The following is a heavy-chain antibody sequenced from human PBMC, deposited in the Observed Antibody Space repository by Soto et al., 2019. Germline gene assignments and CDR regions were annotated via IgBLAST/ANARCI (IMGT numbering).Heavy chain of an antibody. J-gene: IGHJ4*02. D-gene: IGHD6-13*01. V-gene: IGHV3-23*01. Sequence: GGSLRLSCAASGLTFSTYAMSWVRQAPGKGLEWVSGISGSGGGDKTYYADSVKGRFTISRDNSKNTLYLQMNSLRAEDTAVYYGAKGYSKNWYDYFDYWGQGTLVTVSS. CDR2: ISGSGGGDKT. CDR1: GLTFSTYA. CDR3: AKGYSKNWYDYFDY.